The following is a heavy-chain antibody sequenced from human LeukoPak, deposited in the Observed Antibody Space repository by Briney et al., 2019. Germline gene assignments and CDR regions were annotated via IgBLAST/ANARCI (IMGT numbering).Heavy chain of an antibody. J-gene: IGHJ5*02. D-gene: IGHD2-8*01. CDR3: ARGRRIVLMVYAIWFDP. Sequence: PSETLSLTCTVSGGSISSYYWSWIRQPPGKGLEWIGYIYYSGSTNYNPSLKSRVTISVDTSKNQFSLKLSSVTAADTAVYYCARGRRIVLMVYAIWFDPWGQGTLVTVSS. CDR1: GGSISSYY. V-gene: IGHV4-59*12. CDR2: IYYSGST.